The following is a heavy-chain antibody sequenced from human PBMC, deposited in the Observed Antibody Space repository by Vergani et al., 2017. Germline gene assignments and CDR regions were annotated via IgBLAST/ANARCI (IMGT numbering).Heavy chain of an antibody. CDR1: GYSISSGYY. CDR3: ARGGGRVLRFWEWFRLYYFDY. V-gene: IGHV4-38-2*01. Sequence: QVQLQESGPGLVKPSETLSLTCAVSGYSISSGYYWGWIRQPPGKGLEWIGSIYHSGSTYYNPSLKSRVTISVDTSKNQFSLKLSSVTAEDPAVYYCARGGGRVLRFWEWFRLYYFDYWGQGTLVTGSS. CDR2: IYHSGST. J-gene: IGHJ4*02. D-gene: IGHD3-3*01.